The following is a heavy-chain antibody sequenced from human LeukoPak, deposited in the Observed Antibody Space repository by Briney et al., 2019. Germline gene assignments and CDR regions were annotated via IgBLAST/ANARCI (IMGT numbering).Heavy chain of an antibody. CDR3: ARILGAYCSGHGCPDAFDI. Sequence: SETLSLTCAVSGYSISSGYYWGWIRQPPGKGLEWIGNIYHSGRTYYNPSLKSRVTISVDTSKNQFSLKLSSVTAADTAVYYCARILGAYCSGHGCPDAFDIWGQGTMVTVSS. CDR2: IYHSGRT. J-gene: IGHJ3*02. CDR1: GYSISSGYY. V-gene: IGHV4-38-2*01. D-gene: IGHD2-15*01.